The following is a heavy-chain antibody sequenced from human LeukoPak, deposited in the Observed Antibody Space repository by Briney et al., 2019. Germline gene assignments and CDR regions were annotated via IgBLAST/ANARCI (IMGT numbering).Heavy chain of an antibody. V-gene: IGHV3-23*01. CDR3: ARGGSYGTADY. J-gene: IGHJ4*02. Sequence: GGSLRLSCAASGFTFSSYGMSWVRQAPGKGLEWVSAISGSGGSTYYADSVKGRFTISRDNAKNTLYLQMNSLRAEDTAVYYCARGGSYGTADYWGQGTLVTASS. CDR2: ISGSGGST. CDR1: GFTFSSYG. D-gene: IGHD5-18*01.